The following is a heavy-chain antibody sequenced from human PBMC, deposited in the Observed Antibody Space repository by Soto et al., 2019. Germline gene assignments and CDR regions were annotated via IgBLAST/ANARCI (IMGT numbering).Heavy chain of an antibody. CDR1: GFTFSSYA. D-gene: IGHD1-26*01. CDR2: ISGSGGST. Sequence: EVQLLESGGGLVQPGGSLRLSCAASGFTFSSYAMRWVRQAPVKGLEWVSAISGSGGSTYSAASVKGRLTISRDNSKNTLYLQMNSLRAEDTAVYYCARRGSGSYYDYWGQGTLVTVSS. J-gene: IGHJ4*02. V-gene: IGHV3-23*01. CDR3: ARRGSGSYYDY.